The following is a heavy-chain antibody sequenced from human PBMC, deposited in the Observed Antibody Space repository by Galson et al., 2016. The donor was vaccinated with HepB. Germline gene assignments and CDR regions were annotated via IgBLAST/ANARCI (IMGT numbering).Heavy chain of an antibody. V-gene: IGHV3-9*01. CDR2: ITWNSGSI. J-gene: IGHJ6*02. Sequence: SLRLPCAASGFTFDDYAMHWVRQAPGKGLEWVSGITWNSGSIGYADSVTGRFTISRDNAKNYLYLQMRSLRAEDTALYYCAKDVGVAGLRVDHWYYGMEGWGQGTTVTVAS. D-gene: IGHD6-19*01. CDR1: GFTFDDYA. CDR3: AKDVGVAGLRVDHWYYGMEG.